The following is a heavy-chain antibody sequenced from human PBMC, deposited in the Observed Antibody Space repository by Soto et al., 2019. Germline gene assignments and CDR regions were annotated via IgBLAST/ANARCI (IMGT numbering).Heavy chain of an antibody. CDR1: GFTFDDYA. Sequence: GGSLRLSCAASGFTFDDYAMHWVRQAPGKGLEWVSGISWNSGSIGYADSVKGRFTISRDNAKNSLYLQMNSLRAEDTALYYCAKVSGGGATFRAAFDIWGQGTMVTVSS. V-gene: IGHV3-9*01. CDR2: ISWNSGSI. J-gene: IGHJ3*02. CDR3: AKVSGGGATFRAAFDI. D-gene: IGHD3-16*01.